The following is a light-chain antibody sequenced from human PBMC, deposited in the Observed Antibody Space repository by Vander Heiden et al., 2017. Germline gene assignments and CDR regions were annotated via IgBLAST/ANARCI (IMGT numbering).Light chain of an antibody. CDR1: QSVSTS. J-gene: IGKJ5*01. CDR2: DAS. V-gene: IGKV3-11*01. CDR3: QHRNNGPIA. Sequence: EIVLTQSPATLSLSPGERATLPCRARQSVSTSLAWYRQKPGQAPRPLIYDASNRATGIPARFSGSGSGTDFTLTISSLEPEDFAVYYCQHRNNGPIAFGQGTRLEIK.